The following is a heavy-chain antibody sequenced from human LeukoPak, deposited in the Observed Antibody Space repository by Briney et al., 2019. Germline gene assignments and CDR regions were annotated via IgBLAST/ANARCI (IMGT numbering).Heavy chain of an antibody. J-gene: IGHJ4*02. V-gene: IGHV3-23*01. CDR3: ARPTGGYSSGWYQIEY. CDR1: GFTFSSHA. Sequence: GGSLRLSCAASGFTFSSHAMSWVRQAPGKGLEWVSAISGSGGNTYYADSVKGRFTISRDNSKNTLYLQMNSLRAEDTAVYYCARPTGGYSSGWYQIEYWGQGTLVTVSS. CDR2: ISGSGGNT. D-gene: IGHD6-19*01.